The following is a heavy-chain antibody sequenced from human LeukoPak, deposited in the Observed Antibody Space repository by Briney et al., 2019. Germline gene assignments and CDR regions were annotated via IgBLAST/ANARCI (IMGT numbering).Heavy chain of an antibody. J-gene: IGHJ6*02. CDR1: GFTFSSYA. D-gene: IGHD4-17*01. V-gene: IGHV3-30-3*01. Sequence: GGSLRLSCAASGFTFSSYAMHWVRQAPGKGLEWVAVISYDGSNKYYADSVKGRFTISRDNSKNTLYLQMNSLRAEDTAVNYCARVSTVTTFYYYYGMDVWGQGTTVTVSS. CDR2: ISYDGSNK. CDR3: ARVSTVTTFYYYYGMDV.